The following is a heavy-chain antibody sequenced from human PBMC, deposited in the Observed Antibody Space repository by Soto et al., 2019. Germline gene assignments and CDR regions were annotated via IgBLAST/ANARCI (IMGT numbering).Heavy chain of an antibody. CDR3: ARRGYYAISAFDI. CDR1: GGSISSSSYY. V-gene: IGHV4-39*01. Sequence: QLQLQESGPGLVKPSETLSLTCTVPGGSISSSSYYWGWIRQPPGKGLEWIGSIYYSGSTYYNPSLKSRVTISVDTSKTQFSLELSSVTAADTAVYYCARRGYYAISAFDIWGQGTMVTVSS. D-gene: IGHD2-8*01. CDR2: IYYSGST. J-gene: IGHJ3*02.